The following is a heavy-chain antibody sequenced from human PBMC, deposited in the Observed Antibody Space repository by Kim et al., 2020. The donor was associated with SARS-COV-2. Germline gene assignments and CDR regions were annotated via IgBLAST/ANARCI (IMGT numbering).Heavy chain of an antibody. CDR1: GGSISSYY. V-gene: IGHV4-59*08. D-gene: IGHD6-19*01. CDR3: ARYRSSGWYVGYFDY. CDR2: IYYSGST. J-gene: IGHJ4*02. Sequence: SQTLSLTCTVSGGSISSYYWSWIRQPPGKGLEWIGYIYYSGSTNYNPSLKSRVTISVDTSKNQFSLKLSSVTAADTAVYYCARYRSSGWYVGYFDYCGQGTLVTVSS.